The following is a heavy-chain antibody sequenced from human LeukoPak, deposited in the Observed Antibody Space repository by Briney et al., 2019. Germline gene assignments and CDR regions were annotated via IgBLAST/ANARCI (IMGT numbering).Heavy chain of an antibody. Sequence: GGSLRLSCTASGFTFSNYWMHWVRQAPGKGLVWVSRINTDGSSTSYADSVKGRLTISRYNAKNTLFLQMNSLRAEDTAVYYCARALYDFWSGYYIANYMDVWGKGTPVTVSS. CDR3: ARALYDFWSGYYIANYMDV. CDR1: GFTFSNYW. CDR2: INTDGSST. J-gene: IGHJ6*03. V-gene: IGHV3-74*01. D-gene: IGHD3-3*01.